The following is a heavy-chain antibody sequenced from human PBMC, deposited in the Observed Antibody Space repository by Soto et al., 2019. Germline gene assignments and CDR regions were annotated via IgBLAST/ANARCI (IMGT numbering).Heavy chain of an antibody. CDR1: GYSISSSNW. Sequence: KPSETLSLTCAVSGYSISSSNWWAWIRQPPGKGLEWIGYIYYSGSTYYNPSLKRLVTMSVDTSKNQFSLKLSSVTALDTAGDSFATTPIQWDSSPYYIYYWDQGTRVAVSS. J-gene: IGHJ4*02. CDR3: ATTPIQWDSSPYYIYY. CDR2: IYYSGST. V-gene: IGHV4-28*01. D-gene: IGHD3-22*01.